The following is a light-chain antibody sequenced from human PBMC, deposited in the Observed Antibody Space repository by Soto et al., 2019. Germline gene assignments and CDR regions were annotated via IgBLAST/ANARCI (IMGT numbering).Light chain of an antibody. CDR1: QSVGNNY. J-gene: IGKJ4*01. V-gene: IGKV3-20*01. CDR3: HQHAAAPLT. Sequence: EIVLTQSPGTLSLSPGERATLSCRASQSVGNNYLAWYQQKPGQAPRLLIHTASRMDTGIPDRFSGSGSGTDFTLTITRLEPDDFAVYYCHQHAAAPLTFGGGTRVEIK. CDR2: TAS.